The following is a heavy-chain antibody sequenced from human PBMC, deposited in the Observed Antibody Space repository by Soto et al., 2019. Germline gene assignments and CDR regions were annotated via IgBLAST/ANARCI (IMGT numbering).Heavy chain of an antibody. J-gene: IGHJ4*02. CDR3: ARLPGITGTRDY. Sequence: SETLSLTCTVSGGSISSYFWSWIRQPPGKGLEWIGEIYKSGSTDYNPSLKSRFTISADTSKNQFSLRLSSVTAADTAVYYCARLPGITGTRDYWGQGTLVTVSS. CDR2: IYKSGST. D-gene: IGHD1-7*01. V-gene: IGHV4-4*09. CDR1: GGSISSYF.